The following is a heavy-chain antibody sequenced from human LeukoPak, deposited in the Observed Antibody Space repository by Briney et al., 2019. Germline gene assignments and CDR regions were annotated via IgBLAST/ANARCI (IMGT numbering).Heavy chain of an antibody. CDR2: ISWQSNTR. CDR3: VKDRDFWSGLDV. J-gene: IGHJ6*02. CDR1: GFTFSSYA. D-gene: IGHD3-3*01. Sequence: PGGSLRLSCEASGFTFSSYAMSWVRQVPGKGLEWVSGISWQSNTRKYADSVRSRFTISRDNAKNSLYLQMNSLKLEDTALYYCVKDRDFWSGLDVWGQGTMVTVS. V-gene: IGHV3-9*01.